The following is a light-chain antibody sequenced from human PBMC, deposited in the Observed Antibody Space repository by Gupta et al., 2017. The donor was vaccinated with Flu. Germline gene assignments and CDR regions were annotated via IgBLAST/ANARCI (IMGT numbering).Light chain of an antibody. CDR2: KDS. J-gene: IGLJ1*01. CDR1: SLPKQY. Sequence: PGQTASITCSGDSLPKQYVYWYQQKPARPPLLVIYKDSERPSGIPERFSGSSSGTTVTMTISGVQAEDEADYYCQPADSSGSYVFGTGTKVTVL. V-gene: IGLV3-25*03. CDR3: QPADSSGSYV.